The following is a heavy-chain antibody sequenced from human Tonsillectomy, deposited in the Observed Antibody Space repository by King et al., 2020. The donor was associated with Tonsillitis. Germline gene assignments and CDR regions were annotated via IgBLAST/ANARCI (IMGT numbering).Heavy chain of an antibody. V-gene: IGHV3-30*18. D-gene: IGHD3-3*01. CDR2: MSYDGSKK. Sequence: VQLVESGGGVVQPGRSLRLSCAASGFTFSRYAMHWVRQAPGKGLEWVGGMSYDGSKKYYADSVKGRFTISRDNSNNTLYLQMNNLGAEDTAVYDCAKDLYFWSGYPPPPFDYWGQGTLVTVSS. J-gene: IGHJ4*02. CDR1: GFTFSRYA. CDR3: AKDLYFWSGYPPPPFDY.